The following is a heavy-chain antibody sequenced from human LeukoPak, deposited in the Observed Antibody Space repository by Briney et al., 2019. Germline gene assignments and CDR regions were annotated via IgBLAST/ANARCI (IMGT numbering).Heavy chain of an antibody. D-gene: IGHD1-26*01. J-gene: IGHJ4*02. V-gene: IGHV3-9*01. Sequence: TGRSLRLSCAASGFTFDDYAMHWVRQAPGKGLEWVSGISWNSGSIGYADSVKGRFTISRDNAKSSLYLQMNSLRAEDTALYYCAKDIRSGSYYVFDYWGQGTLVTVSS. CDR3: AKDIRSGSYYVFDY. CDR1: GFTFDDYA. CDR2: ISWNSGSI.